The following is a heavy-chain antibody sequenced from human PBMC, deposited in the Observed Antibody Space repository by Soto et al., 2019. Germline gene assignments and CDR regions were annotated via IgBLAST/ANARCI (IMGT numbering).Heavy chain of an antibody. V-gene: IGHV3-23*01. CDR3: AKRASGSYFDY. CDR1: GFTFSSYA. J-gene: IGHJ4*02. CDR2: ISGSGDST. D-gene: IGHD3-10*01. Sequence: EVQLLESGGGLVQPGGSLRLSCAASGFTFSSYAMNWVRQAPGKGLEWVSVISGSGDSTYYADSVKGRFTISRDNSKNTLYLKMNSLRAEDTAVYYCAKRASGSYFDYWGQGTLVTVSS.